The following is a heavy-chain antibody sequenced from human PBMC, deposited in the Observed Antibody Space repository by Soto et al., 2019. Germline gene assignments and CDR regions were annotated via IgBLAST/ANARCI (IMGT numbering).Heavy chain of an antibody. V-gene: IGHV1-69*01. CDR2: IIPYFGAG. CDR1: GDSFSNSA. Sequence: QVQLVQSGAEVKRPGSSMKVACKVSGDSFSNSAINCVRQAPGQGLEWMGGIIPYFGAGDASPTFQGRVTIIADAATRTVYMELTNLRHEDTAVYYCAKARGVTTRDFDNWGQGTLVTVSS. D-gene: IGHD3-3*01. J-gene: IGHJ4*02. CDR3: AKARGVTTRDFDN.